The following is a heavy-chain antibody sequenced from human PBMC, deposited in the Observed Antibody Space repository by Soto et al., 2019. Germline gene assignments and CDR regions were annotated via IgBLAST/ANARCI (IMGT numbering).Heavy chain of an antibody. CDR2: IYYSGST. CDR3: ARGKGYSYGPYYFGY. J-gene: IGHJ4*02. Sequence: SETLSLTCTVSGGSISSEGYYWSWFRQLPGKGLEWIGDIYYSGSTYYNPSLKSRLIISGDASKNQFSLKLSSVTAADTALYYCARGKGYSYGPYYFGYWGQGTLVTVSS. V-gene: IGHV4-31*03. D-gene: IGHD5-18*01. CDR1: GGSISSEGYY.